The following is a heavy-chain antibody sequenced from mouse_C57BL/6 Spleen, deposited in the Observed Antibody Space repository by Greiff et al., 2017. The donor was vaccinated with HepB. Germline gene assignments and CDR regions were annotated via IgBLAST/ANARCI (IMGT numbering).Heavy chain of an antibody. J-gene: IGHJ3*01. CDR3: ARRYYYGSSYCFDY. CDR2: INPNNGGT. V-gene: IGHV1-26*01. CDR1: GYTFTDYY. Sequence: EVQLQQSGPELVKPGASVKISCKASGYTFTDYYMNWVKQSHGKSLEWIGDINPNNGGTSYNQKFKGKATLTADKSSSTAYMELRSLTSEDSAVYYFARRYYYGSSYCFDYWGQGTLVTVSA. D-gene: IGHD1-1*01.